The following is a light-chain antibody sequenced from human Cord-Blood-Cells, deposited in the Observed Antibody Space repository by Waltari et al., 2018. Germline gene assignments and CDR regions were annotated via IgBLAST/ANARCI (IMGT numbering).Light chain of an antibody. CDR2: WAS. CDR3: QQYYSTPLT. J-gene: IGKJ1*01. V-gene: IGKV4-1*01. Sequence: DIVMTQSPDSLAVSLGERATINCKSSQSVLYSSNNKNYLAWYQQKPGKPPKLLIYWASTRESGVPDRFSGSGPGTDFTLTISSLQAEDVAVYYCQQYYSTPLTFGQGTKVEIK. CDR1: QSVLYSSNNKNY.